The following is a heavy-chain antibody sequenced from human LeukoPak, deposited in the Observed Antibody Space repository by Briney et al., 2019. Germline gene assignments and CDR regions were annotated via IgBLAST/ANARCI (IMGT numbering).Heavy chain of an antibody. V-gene: IGHV1-46*01. CDR1: GYTFTSYY. J-gene: IGHJ4*02. CDR3: ARSTYGSGSARGGYFDY. Sequence: ASVKVSCKASGYTFTSYYMHWVRQAPGQGLEGMGIINPSGGSTNYAQKFQGRVTMNRDTSTSTVYMEMSRLRDEDTAVYYCARSTYGSGSARGGYFDYWGQGTLVTVSS. CDR2: INPSGGST. D-gene: IGHD3-10*01.